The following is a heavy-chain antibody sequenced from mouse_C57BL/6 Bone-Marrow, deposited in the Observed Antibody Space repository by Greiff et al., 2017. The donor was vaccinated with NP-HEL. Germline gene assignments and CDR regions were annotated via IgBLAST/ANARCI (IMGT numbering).Heavy chain of an antibody. V-gene: IGHV1-72*01. CDR3: ARSYDYDRAYYYAMDY. Sequence: QVQLQQPGAELVKPGASVKLSCKASGYTFTSYWMHWVKQRPGRGLEWIGRIDPNSGGTKYNEKLKSKATLTVDKPSSTAYMQLSSLTSEDSAVYYCARSYDYDRAYYYAMDYWGQGTSVTVSS. J-gene: IGHJ4*01. D-gene: IGHD2-4*01. CDR1: GYTFTSYW. CDR2: IDPNSGGT.